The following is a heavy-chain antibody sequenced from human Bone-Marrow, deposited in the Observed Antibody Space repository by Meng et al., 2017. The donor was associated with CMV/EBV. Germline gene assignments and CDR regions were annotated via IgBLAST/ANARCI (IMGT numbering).Heavy chain of an antibody. J-gene: IGHJ5*02. D-gene: IGHD6-6*01. Sequence: GESLKISCKGSGYSFTSYWIGWVRQMTGKGLEWMEIIYPGDSDTRYSPSFQGQVTISADKSISIAYLQWSSLEASDTAMYYCARGTKGKYSSSSGSNWFDPWGQGTLVTVSS. V-gene: IGHV5-51*01. CDR2: IYPGDSDT. CDR3: ARGTKGKYSSSSGSNWFDP. CDR1: GYSFTSYW.